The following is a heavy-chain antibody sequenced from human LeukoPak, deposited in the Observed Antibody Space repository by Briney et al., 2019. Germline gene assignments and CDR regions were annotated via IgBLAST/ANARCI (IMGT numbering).Heavy chain of an antibody. CDR3: ARDPVAGKFDY. CDR2: IKQDGSEK. D-gene: IGHD6-19*01. J-gene: IGHJ4*02. V-gene: IGHV3-7*01. CDR1: GFTFSNYW. Sequence: GGSLRLSCAASGFTFSNYWMSWVRQAPGKGLEWVANIKQDGSEKKCVDSVKGRFTISRDNAENSLYLQMNSLRAEDTAVYYCARDPVAGKFDYWGQGTLVTVSS.